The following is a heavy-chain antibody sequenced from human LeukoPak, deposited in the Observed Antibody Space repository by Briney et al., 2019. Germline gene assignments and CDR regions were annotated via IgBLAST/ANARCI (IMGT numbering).Heavy chain of an antibody. V-gene: IGHV3-74*01. J-gene: IGHJ4*02. Sequence: GGSLRLSCAASGFTFSSYWMHWVRQAPGKGLVWVSRINSDGSSTSYADSVKGRFTISRDNAKNTLYLQMNSLRAEDTAVYYCAKEPHRDITMIVVAGRTGGYFDYWGQGTLVTVSS. CDR2: INSDGSST. D-gene: IGHD3-22*01. CDR1: GFTFSSYW. CDR3: AKEPHRDITMIVVAGRTGGYFDY.